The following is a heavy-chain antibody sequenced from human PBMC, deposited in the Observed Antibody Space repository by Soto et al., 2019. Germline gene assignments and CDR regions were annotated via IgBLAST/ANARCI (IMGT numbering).Heavy chain of an antibody. CDR3: ARIGNPDASLYFDC. CDR1: GGSISVGVYY. J-gene: IGHJ4*02. Sequence: QVQLQESGPGLVKPSQTLSLTCTVSGGSISVGVYYWNWIRQLPGKGPEWIGYTYHTGSTYYNPSLECRVTISVDPSKNQFSLRLSSVTAADTAVYYCARIGNPDASLYFDCWGQGTLVTVSS. CDR2: TYHTGST. V-gene: IGHV4-31*03. D-gene: IGHD2-2*01.